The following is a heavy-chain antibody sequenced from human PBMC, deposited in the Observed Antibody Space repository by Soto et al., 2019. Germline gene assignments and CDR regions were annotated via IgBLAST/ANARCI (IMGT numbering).Heavy chain of an antibody. CDR2: INHSGST. Sequence: SETLSLTCAVYGGSFSGYYWSWIRQPPGKGLEWIGEINHSGSTNYNPSLKSRVTKSVDTSKNQFSLKLSSVTAADTAVYYCARASLFGVVTPPDYWGQGTLVTVSS. V-gene: IGHV4-34*01. J-gene: IGHJ4*02. CDR1: GGSFSGYY. CDR3: ARASLFGVVTPPDY. D-gene: IGHD3-3*01.